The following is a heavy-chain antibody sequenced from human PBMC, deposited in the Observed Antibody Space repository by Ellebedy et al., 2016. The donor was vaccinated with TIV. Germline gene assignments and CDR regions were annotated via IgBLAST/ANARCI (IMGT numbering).Heavy chain of an antibody. J-gene: IGHJ3*02. CDR2: INPNSGGT. Sequence: ASVKVSCXASGYTFTGYYMHWVRQAPGQGLEWMGWINPNSGGTNYAQKFQGRVTMTRDTSISTAYMELSRLRSDDTAVYYCASGHDSSSWYGGAFDIWGQGTMVTVSS. CDR1: GYTFTGYY. V-gene: IGHV1-2*02. CDR3: ASGHDSSSWYGGAFDI. D-gene: IGHD6-13*01.